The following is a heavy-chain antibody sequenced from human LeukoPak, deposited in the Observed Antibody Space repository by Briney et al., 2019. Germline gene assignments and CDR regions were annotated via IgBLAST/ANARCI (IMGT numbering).Heavy chain of an antibody. CDR2: IYSSGNT. J-gene: IGHJ4*02. V-gene: IGHV4-4*07. D-gene: IGHD6-19*01. CDR1: GGSISSYY. CDR3: ARSSPIAVAGVDY. Sequence: SETLSLTCIVSGGSISSYYWSWIRQPAGKGLEWIGRIYSSGNTNYNPSLKSRVTILVDKSKNQFSLKLSSVTAADTAVYYCARSSPIAVAGVDYWGQGTLVTVSS.